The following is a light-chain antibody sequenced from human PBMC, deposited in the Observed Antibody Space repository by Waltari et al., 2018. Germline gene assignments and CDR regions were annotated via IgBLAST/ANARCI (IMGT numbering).Light chain of an antibody. V-gene: IGKV2D-29*02. J-gene: IGKJ4*01. CDR3: MQSMQVPLT. CDR2: EVF. CDR1: QSLLHSDGQTY. Sequence: DIVMTQTPLSLSVTPGQPASISCKSSQSLLHSDGQTYLFWSLQQQGQSPQLRSYEVFNRFAGVPDRFSGSGSGTDFTLTISRVEAEDVGVYYCMQSMQVPLTFGGGTKVEIK.